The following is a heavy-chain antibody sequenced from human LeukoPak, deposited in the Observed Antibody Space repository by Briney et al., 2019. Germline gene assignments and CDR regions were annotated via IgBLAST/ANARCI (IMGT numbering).Heavy chain of an antibody. J-gene: IGHJ4*02. V-gene: IGHV4-34*12. D-gene: IGHD3-3*01. CDR3: ARGLASGYPPIPFDY. CDR1: GESFSGYY. CDR2: IIDTGST. Sequence: SESLSLTCVVYGESFSGYYWTWIRQPPGKGLEWIGEIIDTGSTKYNSSLKSRVTISVDTSKNEFSLNLTSVTAADTAIYYCARGLASGYPPIPFDYWGQGTLVTVSS.